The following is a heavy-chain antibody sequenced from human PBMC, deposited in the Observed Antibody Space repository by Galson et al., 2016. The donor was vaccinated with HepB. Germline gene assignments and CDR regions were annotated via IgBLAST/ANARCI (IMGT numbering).Heavy chain of an antibody. CDR1: SDPVTSGTYY. D-gene: IGHD2-2*02. J-gene: IGHJ6*02. Sequence: TLSLTCPVSSDPVTSGTYYWSWVRQSPGKGLDWIGYIHDSGNTNYNPSIKSRVTISRDTSKNQFFLELTSVTAADTAVYYFARDEGFYNGMDVWGQGTTVTVAS. CDR3: ARDEGFYNGMDV. CDR2: IHDSGNT. V-gene: IGHV4-61*01.